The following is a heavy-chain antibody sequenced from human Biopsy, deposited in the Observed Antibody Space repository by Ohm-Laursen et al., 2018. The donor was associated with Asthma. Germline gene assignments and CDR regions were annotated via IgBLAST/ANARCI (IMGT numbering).Heavy chain of an antibody. CDR2: VFYSGTT. CDR3: ARVASYGDLYFGIDV. Sequence: SETLSLTCTVSGASIRSPDHHWSWIRQSPGKGLEWIGFVFYSGTTHYSRSLERRLYISIDTARNELSMSLRSLTAADTAVYFCARVASYGDLYFGIDVWGPGTTVSVS. D-gene: IGHD4-17*01. J-gene: IGHJ6*02. CDR1: GASIRSPDHH. V-gene: IGHV4-30-4*01.